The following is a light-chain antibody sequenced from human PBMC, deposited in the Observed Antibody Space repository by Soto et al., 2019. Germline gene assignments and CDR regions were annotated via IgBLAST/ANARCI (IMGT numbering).Light chain of an antibody. V-gene: IGLV2-23*01. CDR3: CSYAGSWV. Sequence: QSALTQPASVSGSPGQSITISCTGTSSDFGTYNLVSWYQQHPDKAPKLMIYEGTKRPSGVSNRFSGSKSGDTASLTISGLQAEDEAHYFCCSYAGSWVFGGGTKLTVL. CDR1: SSDFGTYNL. CDR2: EGT. J-gene: IGLJ3*02.